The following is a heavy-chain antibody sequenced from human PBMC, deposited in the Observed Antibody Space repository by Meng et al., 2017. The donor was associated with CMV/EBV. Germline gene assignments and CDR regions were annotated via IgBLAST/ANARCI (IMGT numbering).Heavy chain of an antibody. CDR2: ISPDGSST. Sequence: GESLNITCASSGFIFTNYWMHWVRQAPGKGLVWVSRISPDGSSTDYADAVKGRFTTSRDKAKSTVFLQMNSLRPDDTAVYYCVRVGDGRTYGKFEYWGQGALVTVSS. V-gene: IGHV3-74*01. J-gene: IGHJ4*02. D-gene: IGHD3-10*01. CDR3: VRVGDGRTYGKFEY. CDR1: GFIFTNYW.